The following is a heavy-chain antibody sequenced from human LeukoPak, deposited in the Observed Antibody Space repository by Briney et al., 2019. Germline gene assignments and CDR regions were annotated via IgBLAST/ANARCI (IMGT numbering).Heavy chain of an antibody. D-gene: IGHD4-23*01. CDR2: INEDGGER. J-gene: IGHJ4*02. Sequence: GGSLRLSCAASGFTLNRYWMSWVRQAPGKGLEWVANINEDGGERHYVDSVKGRFTISRDNAKNSLYLQMNSLRAEDTAVYYCAKDVYGDYGGLDYWGQGTLVTVSS. CDR1: GFTLNRYW. CDR3: AKDVYGDYGGLDY. V-gene: IGHV3-7*03.